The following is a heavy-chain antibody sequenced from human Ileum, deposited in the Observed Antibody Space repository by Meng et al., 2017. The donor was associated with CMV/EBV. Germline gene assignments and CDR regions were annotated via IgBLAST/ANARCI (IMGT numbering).Heavy chain of an antibody. Sequence: GSLRLSCNVSGGSISTYYWTWIRQPPGKGLEWIGNIYYTGSAKYNPSLKSRLTISVDTAKNQFSLKLSSVTAADTAIYYCARADSSVAMYYFDYWGPGTLVTVSS. J-gene: IGHJ4*02. CDR1: GGSISTYY. CDR3: ARADSSVAMYYFDY. V-gene: IGHV4-59*13. D-gene: IGHD5-12*01. CDR2: IYYTGSA.